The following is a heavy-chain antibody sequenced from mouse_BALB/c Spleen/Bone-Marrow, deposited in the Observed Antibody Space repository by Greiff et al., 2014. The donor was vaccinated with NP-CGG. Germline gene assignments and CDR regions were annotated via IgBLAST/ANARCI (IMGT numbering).Heavy chain of an antibody. V-gene: IGHV1-14*01. J-gene: IGHJ2*01. CDR2: INPYNDGT. Sequence: VQLKESGPELVKPGASVKMSCKASGYTFTSYVMHWVKQQPGQGLEWFGYINPYNDGTKYNEKFEGKATLTSDKSSSTAYMELSSLTSEDSAVYCCAREGVDYFDYWGQGTTLTVSS. CDR1: GYTFTSYV. CDR3: AREGVDYFDY.